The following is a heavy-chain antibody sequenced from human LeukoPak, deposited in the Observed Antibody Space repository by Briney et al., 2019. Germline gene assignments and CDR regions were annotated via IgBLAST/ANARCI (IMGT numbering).Heavy chain of an antibody. CDR2: IYYRENT. CDR1: GGSISSSSHY. D-gene: IGHD6-13*01. V-gene: IGHV4-39*01. CDR3: ARLVGATGAFDY. J-gene: IGHJ4*02. Sequence: SETLSLTCTVSGGSISSSSHYWGWIRQPPGKGLEWIGSIYYRENTYYNPSLKSRVTLFVDTSKNQFSLRLISVTAADTAVYHCARLVGATGAFDYWGQGTLVTVSS.